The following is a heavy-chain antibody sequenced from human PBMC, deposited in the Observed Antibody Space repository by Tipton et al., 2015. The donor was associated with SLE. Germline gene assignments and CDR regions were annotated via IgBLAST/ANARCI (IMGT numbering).Heavy chain of an antibody. CDR3: ARGLDTAGPSYLDY. CDR2: IDHSGRS. Sequence: AGLVKPSETLSLTCAVYDGWYDGSFSSFYWSWIRQPPGKGLEWIGEIDHSGRSNYKPSLKSRVTMSVETSKNQLSLNLTSVTAADTALYYCARGLDTAGPSYLDYWGQGTQVTVSS. D-gene: IGHD5-18*01. J-gene: IGHJ4*02. V-gene: IGHV4-34*01. CDR1: DGWYDGSFSSFY.